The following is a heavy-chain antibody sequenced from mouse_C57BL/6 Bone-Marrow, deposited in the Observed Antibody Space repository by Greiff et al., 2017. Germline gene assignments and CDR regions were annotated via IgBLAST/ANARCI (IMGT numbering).Heavy chain of an antibody. D-gene: IGHD4-1*01. CDR3: ARGNWGDY. J-gene: IGHJ2*01. V-gene: IGHV1-50*01. Sequence: VQLQQPGAELVKPGASVKLSCKASGYTFTSYWMQWVKQRPGKGLEWIGELDPSDSYTNYNQKFKGKATLTVDTSSITPYRQLSRLTSEYSAVYCCARGNWGDYWGQGTTLTVSS. CDR1: GYTFTSYW. CDR2: LDPSDSYT.